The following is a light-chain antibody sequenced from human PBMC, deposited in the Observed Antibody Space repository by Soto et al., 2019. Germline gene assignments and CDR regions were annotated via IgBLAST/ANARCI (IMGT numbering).Light chain of an antibody. V-gene: IGKV2-28*01. CDR3: MQALQTPWT. Sequence: DIVMTQSPLSLPVTPGEPASISCRSSQSLLQSNGYNYLDWYLQKPGQSPQLLIYLGSNRASGVPGRFSGSGSGTDFTLKISRVEAEDVGVYYCMQALQTPWTFGQGTKV. CDR1: QSLLQSNGYNY. J-gene: IGKJ1*01. CDR2: LGS.